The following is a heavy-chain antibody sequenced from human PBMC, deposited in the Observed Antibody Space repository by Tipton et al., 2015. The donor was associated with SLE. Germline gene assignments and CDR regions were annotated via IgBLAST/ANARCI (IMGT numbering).Heavy chain of an antibody. D-gene: IGHD1-26*01. CDR2: IYYSGST. CDR3: ARGRVGAPFDY. V-gene: IGHV4-39*01. CDR1: GGSISSSSYY. Sequence: TLSLTCTVSGGSISSSSYYWGWIRQPPGKGLEWIGSIYYSGSTYYNPSLKSRVTISVDTSKNQFSLKLSSVTAADTAVYYCARGRVGAPFDYWGQGTLVPVSS. J-gene: IGHJ4*02.